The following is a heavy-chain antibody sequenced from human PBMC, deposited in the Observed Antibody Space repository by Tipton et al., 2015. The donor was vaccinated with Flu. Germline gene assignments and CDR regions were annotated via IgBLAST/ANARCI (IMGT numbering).Heavy chain of an antibody. D-gene: IGHD4-17*01. V-gene: IGHV3-30*04. J-gene: IGHJ4*02. CDR2: ISYDGSNK. CDR3: ARRRADYGDYFFDY. Sequence: SLRLSCAASGFTFSSYAMHWVRQAPGKGLEWVAVISYDGSNKYYADSVKDRFTISRDNSKNTLYLQMNSLKASDTAMHYCARRRADYGDYFFDYWGQGTLVTVSS. CDR1: GFTFSSYA.